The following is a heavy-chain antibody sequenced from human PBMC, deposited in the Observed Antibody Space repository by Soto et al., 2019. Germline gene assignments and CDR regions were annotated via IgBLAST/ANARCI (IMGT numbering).Heavy chain of an antibody. CDR3: TRRLDIVVVPAAMKSSYYYYMDV. Sequence: GGSLRLSCTASGFTFGDYAMSWFRQAPGKGLEWVGFIRSKAYGGTTEYAASVKGRFTISRNDSKSMAYLQMNSLKTEDTAVYYCTRRLDIVVVPAAMKSSYYYYMDVWGKGTTVTVSS. V-gene: IGHV3-49*03. J-gene: IGHJ6*03. D-gene: IGHD2-2*03. CDR2: IRSKAYGGTT. CDR1: GFTFGDYA.